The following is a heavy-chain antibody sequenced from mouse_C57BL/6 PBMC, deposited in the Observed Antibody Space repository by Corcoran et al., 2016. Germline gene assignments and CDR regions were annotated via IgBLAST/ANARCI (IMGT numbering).Heavy chain of an antibody. CDR3: ARKTDWGFDY. CDR2: IFPGNGST. D-gene: IGHD4-1*01. Sequence: QVQLQQSGPELVKPGASVKISCTASSYTFTDYYVNCGKPRPGQGLVWIGWIFPGNGSTYYNEKLKGKATLTVDKSSSTAYMLLSSLTSEDAAVYFCARKTDWGFDYWGQGTTLTVSS. V-gene: IGHV1-75*01. CDR1: SYTFTDYY. J-gene: IGHJ2*01.